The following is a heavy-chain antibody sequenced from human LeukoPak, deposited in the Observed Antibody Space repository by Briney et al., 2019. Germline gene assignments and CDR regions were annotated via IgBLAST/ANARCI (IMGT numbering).Heavy chain of an antibody. CDR2: IYTSGST. D-gene: IGHD3-3*01. J-gene: IGHJ6*03. CDR1: GGSISSGSYY. CDR3: ARWYYDFWSGYSTGGYYYMDV. Sequence: SETLSLTCTVSGGSISSGSYYWSWIRQPAGKGLEWIGRIYTSGSTNYNPSLKSRVTISVDTSKNQFSLKLSSVTAADTAVYYCARWYYDFWSGYSTGGYYYMDVWGKGTTVTVSS. V-gene: IGHV4-61*02.